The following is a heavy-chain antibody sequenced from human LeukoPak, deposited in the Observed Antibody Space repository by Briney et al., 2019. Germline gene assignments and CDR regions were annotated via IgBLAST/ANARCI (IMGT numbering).Heavy chain of an antibody. J-gene: IGHJ5*02. D-gene: IGHD3-3*01. CDR1: GYTFTSYE. Sequence: ASVKVSCKASGYTFTSYEINWVRQATGQGLEWMGWMNPNSGNTGYAQKFQGRVTMTRNTSISTAYMELSSLRSEDTAVYYCARARRYRTIFGVVTKPYNWFDPWGQGTLVTVSS. CDR3: ARARRYRTIFGVVTKPYNWFDP. V-gene: IGHV1-8*01. CDR2: MNPNSGNT.